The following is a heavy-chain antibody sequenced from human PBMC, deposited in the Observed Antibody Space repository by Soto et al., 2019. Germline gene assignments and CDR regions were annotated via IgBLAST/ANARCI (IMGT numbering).Heavy chain of an antibody. D-gene: IGHD2-15*01. CDR2: IFQSGST. J-gene: IGHJ4*02. Sequence: PSETLSLTCGVSGGTIRSPDWWTWVRQPPGKGLEWIGEIFQSGSTNYTPSLESRVTISVDKSKNQFSLTLTSVTAADTAVYFCARKQAGYFSGIDYWGQGTLVTVSS. CDR1: GGTIRSPDW. CDR3: ARKQAGYFSGIDY. V-gene: IGHV4-4*02.